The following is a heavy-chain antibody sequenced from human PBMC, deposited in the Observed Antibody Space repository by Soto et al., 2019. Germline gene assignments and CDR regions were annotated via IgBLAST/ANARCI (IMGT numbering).Heavy chain of an antibody. CDR1: GFTFSSYA. Sequence: VQLLESGGGLVQPGGSLRLSCAASGFTFSSYAMSWVRQAPGKGLEWVSAISGSGGTTYYADSVKGRFTISRDNSKNTLYLQMNSLRVEDTAIYYCAKDPNLLWFGEGGDYWGQGTLVTVSS. V-gene: IGHV3-23*01. CDR3: AKDPNLLWFGEGGDY. J-gene: IGHJ4*02. CDR2: ISGSGGTT. D-gene: IGHD3-10*01.